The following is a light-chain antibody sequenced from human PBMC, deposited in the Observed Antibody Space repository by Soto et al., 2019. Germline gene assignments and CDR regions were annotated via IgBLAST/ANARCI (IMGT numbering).Light chain of an antibody. V-gene: IGLV2-8*01. CDR3: TSYAGSNIWV. CDR1: SSDVGAYNY. CDR2: EVS. J-gene: IGLJ3*02. Sequence: QSVLTQPSSASGSPGQSVTISCTGTSSDVGAYNYVSWYQQYPGKAPKLMIYEVSKRPSGVPDRFTGSKSGKTASLTVSGLQPEDEADYYCTSYAGSNIWVFGGGTKVTVL.